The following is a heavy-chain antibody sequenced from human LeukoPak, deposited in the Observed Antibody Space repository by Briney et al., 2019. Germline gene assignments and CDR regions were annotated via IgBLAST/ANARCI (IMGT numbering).Heavy chain of an antibody. CDR2: ISGSGGST. J-gene: IGHJ4*02. Sequence: PGGSLRLSCAASGFTFSSYAMSWVRQAPGKGLEWVSAISGSGGSTYYADSVKGRFTISRDNSKNTLYLQMNSLRAEDTAVYSCARHDWLSGVSYQYYFDYWGQGTLVTVSS. D-gene: IGHD3-9*01. CDR1: GFTFSSYA. V-gene: IGHV3-23*01. CDR3: ARHDWLSGVSYQYYFDY.